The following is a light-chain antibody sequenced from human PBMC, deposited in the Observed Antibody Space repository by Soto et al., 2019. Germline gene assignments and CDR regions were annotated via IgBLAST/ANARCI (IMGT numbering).Light chain of an antibody. CDR1: SSDVGSYYY. CDR3: SSYTSSSTLV. V-gene: IGLV2-14*01. CDR2: EVN. Sequence: QSALTQPASVSGSPGQSITISCTGTSSDVGSYYYVSWYQQHPGTAPKLMISEVNKRPSGVSDRFSGSKSGNTASLTISGLHDEDEADYYCSSYTSSSTLVFGTGTKLTVL. J-gene: IGLJ1*01.